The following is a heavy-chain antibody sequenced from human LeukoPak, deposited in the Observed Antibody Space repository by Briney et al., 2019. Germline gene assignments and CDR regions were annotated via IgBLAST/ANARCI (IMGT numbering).Heavy chain of an antibody. CDR2: IYYSGST. CDR3: AKHLGGNAGPSFDI. Sequence: PSETLSLTCAVSGGSISSSSYYWGWIRQPPGKGLEWIGSIYYSGSTNYNPSLKSRVTISVDTSKNQLSLKLSSVTAADTAVYYCAKHLGGNAGPSFDIWGQGTMVTVSS. CDR1: GGSISSSSYY. D-gene: IGHD1-1*01. V-gene: IGHV4-39*01. J-gene: IGHJ3*02.